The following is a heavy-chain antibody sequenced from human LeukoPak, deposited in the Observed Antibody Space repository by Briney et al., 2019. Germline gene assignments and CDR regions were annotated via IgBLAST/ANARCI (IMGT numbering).Heavy chain of an antibody. CDR1: GFTFSSYG. Sequence: GGSLRLSCAASGFTFSSYGMHWVRQAPGKGLEWVANIKQDGSEKYYVDSVKGRFTIPRDNAKNSLYLQMNSLRAEDTAVYYCARLDTVTTGTLDYWGQGTLVTVSS. CDR3: ARLDTVTTGTLDY. CDR2: IKQDGSEK. V-gene: IGHV3-7*01. D-gene: IGHD4-17*01. J-gene: IGHJ4*02.